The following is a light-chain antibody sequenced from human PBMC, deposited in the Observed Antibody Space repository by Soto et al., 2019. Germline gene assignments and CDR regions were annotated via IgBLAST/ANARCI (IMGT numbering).Light chain of an antibody. CDR2: DAY. CDR1: ESVSSS. J-gene: IGKJ5*01. CDR3: QQSRNWPLGT. Sequence: VLTQSPATLSLSPGDRATLSCRDSESVSSSLAWYQQKPGQAPRLLIYDAYRRATGIPTRFSASGSGTDFTLTISSLEPEDFAVYYCQQSRNWPLGTFGHGTRLEIK. V-gene: IGKV3-11*01.